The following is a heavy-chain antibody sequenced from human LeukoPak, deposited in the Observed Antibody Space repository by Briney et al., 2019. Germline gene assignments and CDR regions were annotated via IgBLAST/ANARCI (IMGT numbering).Heavy chain of an antibody. V-gene: IGHV3-9*01. CDR1: GFTFDDYA. CDR2: ISWNSGSI. Sequence: PGGSLRLSCAASGFTFDDYAMHWVRQAPGKGLEWVSGISWNSGSIGYADSVKGRFTISRDNAKNSLYLQMNSLRAEDTALYYCAKDTDYDFWSGRFDYWGQGTLVTVSS. J-gene: IGHJ4*02. D-gene: IGHD3-3*01. CDR3: AKDTDYDFWSGRFDY.